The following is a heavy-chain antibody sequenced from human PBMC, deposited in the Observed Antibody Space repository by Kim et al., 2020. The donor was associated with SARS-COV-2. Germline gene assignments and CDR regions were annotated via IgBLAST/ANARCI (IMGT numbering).Heavy chain of an antibody. CDR3: ARDQMGSSSPLDY. Sequence: YADSVKGRFANSRDNSKNTLYLQMNSRRAEDTAVYYCARDQMGSSSPLDYWGQGTLVTVSS. J-gene: IGHJ4*02. V-gene: IGHV3-33*01. D-gene: IGHD6-6*01.